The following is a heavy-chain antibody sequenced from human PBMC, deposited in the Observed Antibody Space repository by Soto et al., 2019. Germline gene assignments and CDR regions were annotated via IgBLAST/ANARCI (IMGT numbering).Heavy chain of an antibody. V-gene: IGHV2-5*02. D-gene: IGHD2-2*01. CDR3: AHAYGGTSWPNDAFDV. CDR2: IYWDDDQ. Sequence: QITLKESGPTLVKPTQTLTLTCTFSGFSLSTDGVGVGWIRQPPGKALEWLALIYWDDDQRYSPSLKTRLTITKDTSKNQVVLTMTNMDPVDTATYYGAHAYGGTSWPNDAFDVWGQGTVVTVSS. CDR1: GFSLSTDGVG. J-gene: IGHJ3*01.